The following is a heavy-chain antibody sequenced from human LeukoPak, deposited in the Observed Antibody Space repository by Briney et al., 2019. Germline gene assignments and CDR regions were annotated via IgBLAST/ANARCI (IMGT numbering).Heavy chain of an antibody. CDR2: ISTYNDKT. CDR3: ARDYSSSSFDY. Sequence: ASVKVSCKASGYTFSRYGISWVRQAPGQGLEWMGWISTYNDKTNHAQKFQGRVTMTRDTSISTAYMELSRLRSDDTAVYYCARDYSSSSFDYWGQGTLVTVSS. D-gene: IGHD6-6*01. V-gene: IGHV1-18*01. CDR1: GYTFSRYG. J-gene: IGHJ4*02.